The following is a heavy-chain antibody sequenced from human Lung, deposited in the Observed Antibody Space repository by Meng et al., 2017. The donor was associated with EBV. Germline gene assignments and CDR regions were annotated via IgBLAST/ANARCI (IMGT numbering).Heavy chain of an antibody. CDR1: GYTFTSYG. CDR2: ISAYNGNT. J-gene: IGHJ4*02. D-gene: IGHD2-15*01. V-gene: IGHV1-18*01. Sequence: QVPVVQSGAEVKKPGASVKVSCKASGYTFTSYGISWVRQAPGQGLEWMGWISAYNGNTNYAQKLQGRVTMTTDTSTSTAYMELRSLRSDDTAVYYCARDLTYCSGGSCYPTTIDYWGQGTLVTVSS. CDR3: ARDLTYCSGGSCYPTTIDY.